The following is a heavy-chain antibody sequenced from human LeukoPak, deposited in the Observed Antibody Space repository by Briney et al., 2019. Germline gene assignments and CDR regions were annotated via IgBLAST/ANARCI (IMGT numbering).Heavy chain of an antibody. CDR1: GGXISSGDYY. CDR2: ISSSGRT. J-gene: IGHJ4*02. CDR3: ARAPVGFCSSGTCKRYFDY. Sequence: SETLSLTCTVSGGXISSGDYYWSWIRQPPGKGLEYIGYISSSGRTSYNPSLMSRVTMSVDTSKNQFSLKLNSVTAADTALYYCARAPVGFCSSGTCKRYFDYWGQGTRVTVSS. V-gene: IGHV4-30-4*01. D-gene: IGHD2-15*01.